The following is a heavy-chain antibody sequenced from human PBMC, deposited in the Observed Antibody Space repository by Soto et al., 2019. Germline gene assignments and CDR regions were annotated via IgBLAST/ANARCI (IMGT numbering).Heavy chain of an antibody. J-gene: IGHJ6*03. CDR3: ARGGYYDYVHYYYYMDV. CDR1: GYTFTSYA. CDR2: INAGNGNT. D-gene: IGHD5-12*01. V-gene: IGHV1-3*01. Sequence: QVQLVQSGAEVKEPGASVKVSCKASGYTFTSYAMHWVRQAPGQRLEWMGWINAGNGNTKYSQKFQGRVTITRDTSASTAYMELSSLRSEDTAVYYCARGGYYDYVHYYYYMDVWGKGTTVTVSS.